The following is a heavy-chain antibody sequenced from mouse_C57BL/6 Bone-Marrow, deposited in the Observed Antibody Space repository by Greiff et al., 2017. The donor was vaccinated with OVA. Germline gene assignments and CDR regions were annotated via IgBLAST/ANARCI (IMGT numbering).Heavy chain of an antibody. V-gene: IGHV3-6*01. J-gene: IGHJ2*01. CDR2: ISYDGSN. D-gene: IGHD1-1*01. CDR3: ARDPRDYYGSGGGFDY. Sequence: EVHLVESGPGLVKPSQSLSLTCSVTGYSITSGYYWNWIRQFPGNKLEWMGYISYDGSNNYNPSLKNRISITRDTSKNQFFLKLNSVTTEDTATYYCARDPRDYYGSGGGFDYWGQGTTLTVAS. CDR1: GYSITSGYY.